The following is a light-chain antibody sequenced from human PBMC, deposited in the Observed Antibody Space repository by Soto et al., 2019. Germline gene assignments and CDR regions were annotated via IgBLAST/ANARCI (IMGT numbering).Light chain of an antibody. CDR1: QSVSSY. Sequence: EIVLTQSPATLSLSPGERATLSCRASQSVSSYLAWYQQKPGQAPRLLIYDASNRATGIPAKFSGSGAGTDFTLASSSLEPEDFAVYYCQQRSNWVFGGGTKVDIK. V-gene: IGKV3-11*01. J-gene: IGKJ4*01. CDR2: DAS. CDR3: QQRSNWV.